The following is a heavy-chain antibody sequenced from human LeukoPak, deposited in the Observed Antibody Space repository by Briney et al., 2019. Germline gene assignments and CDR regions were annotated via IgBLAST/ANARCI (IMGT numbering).Heavy chain of an antibody. D-gene: IGHD5/OR15-5a*01. V-gene: IGHV1-69*05. Sequence: SVKVSCKASGGTFSSYAISWVRQAPGQGLEWMGGIIPILGTANYAQKFQGRVTITTDESTSTAYTELSSLRSEDTAVYYCATSLNYYYYYYMDVWGKGTTVTVSS. J-gene: IGHJ6*03. CDR3: ATSLNYYYYYYMDV. CDR1: GGTFSSYA. CDR2: IIPILGTA.